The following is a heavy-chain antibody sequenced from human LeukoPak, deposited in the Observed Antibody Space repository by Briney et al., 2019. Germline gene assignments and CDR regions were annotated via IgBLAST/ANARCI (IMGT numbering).Heavy chain of an antibody. J-gene: IGHJ3*01. Sequence: PSETLSLTCAVYGGSFRDYYWSWIRHPPAKGMEWMGDINHSGSTNYNPSLKSRVTISLDTSKNQFPLKLTSVTAADTAVYYCAKAPYLSSGSWGQGILVAVSS. CDR2: INHSGST. V-gene: IGHV4-34*01. CDR1: GGSFRDYY. CDR3: AKAPYLSSGS. D-gene: IGHD3-22*01.